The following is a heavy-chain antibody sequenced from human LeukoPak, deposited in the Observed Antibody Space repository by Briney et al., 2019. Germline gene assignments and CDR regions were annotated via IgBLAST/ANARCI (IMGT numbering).Heavy chain of an antibody. D-gene: IGHD1-26*01. Sequence: GGSLRLSCEASGFTFSNKVMTWVRQAPGKGLEWVSYISANGDVTYYADSVKGRFTISRDNSNNTLYLQMNSLRAEDAAIYFCAKPPGLVGVGDYWGQGTLVTVSS. V-gene: IGHV3-23*01. CDR2: ISANGDVT. CDR1: GFTFSNKV. CDR3: AKPPGLVGVGDY. J-gene: IGHJ4*02.